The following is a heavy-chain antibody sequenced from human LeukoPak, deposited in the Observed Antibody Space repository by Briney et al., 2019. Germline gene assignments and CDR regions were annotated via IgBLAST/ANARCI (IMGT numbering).Heavy chain of an antibody. D-gene: IGHD3-9*01. Sequence: GGSLRLSCVASGFTFSTHAMNWLRQAPGRGLEWVSVIGTTDGNTAHGDFVKGRFTISRDNSKNTVYLQMNSLRAEDTAVYYCAKGYGDTLTTGSRLLDYWGQGTLVTVSS. CDR2: IGTTDGNT. V-gene: IGHV3-23*01. J-gene: IGHJ4*02. CDR1: GFTFSTHA. CDR3: AKGYGDTLTTGSRLLDY.